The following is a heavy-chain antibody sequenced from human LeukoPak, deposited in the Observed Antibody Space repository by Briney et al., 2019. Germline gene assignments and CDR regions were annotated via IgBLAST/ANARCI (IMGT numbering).Heavy chain of an antibody. CDR3: ARDPVLRNFWYFDL. CDR1: GGSISSYY. V-gene: IGHV4-4*07. CDR2: IYTSGSN. D-gene: IGHD5-12*01. J-gene: IGHJ2*01. Sequence: SETLSLSCTVSGGSISSYYWSWIRQPAGKGLEWIGRIYTSGSNNYNPSLKSRVTMSVDTSKNQFSLKLSSVTAADTAVYYCARDPVLRNFWYFDLWGRGTLVTVSS.